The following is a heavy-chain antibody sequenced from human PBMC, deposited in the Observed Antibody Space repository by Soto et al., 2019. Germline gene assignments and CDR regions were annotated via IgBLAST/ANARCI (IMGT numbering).Heavy chain of an antibody. J-gene: IGHJ6*02. D-gene: IGHD4-17*01. CDR1: GGSFSGYY. CDR2: IQHSGRT. Sequence: QVQLKQWGAGLLKPSETLSLTCAVYGGSFSGYYWSWIRQPPGKGLEWIGAIQHSGRTTHKPSLKSRISTAVDTPKNQFSLKVSSVNAADTAAYYCARPGDYPRYYYRMDVWGQGTTVTVSS. CDR3: ARPGDYPRYYYRMDV. V-gene: IGHV4-34*01.